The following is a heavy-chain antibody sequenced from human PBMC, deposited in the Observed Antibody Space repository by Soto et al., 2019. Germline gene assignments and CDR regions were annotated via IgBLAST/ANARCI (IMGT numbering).Heavy chain of an antibody. CDR3: AKEKYDYIWGSYRSNWFDP. CDR2: ISGSGGST. CDR1: GFTFSSYA. J-gene: IGHJ5*02. Sequence: GGSLRLSCAASGFTFSSYAMSWVRQAPGKGLEWVSAISGSGGSTYYADSVKGRFTISRDNSKNTLYLQMNSLRAEDTAVYYCAKEKYDYIWGSYRSNWFDPWGQGTLVTVSS. D-gene: IGHD3-16*02. V-gene: IGHV3-23*01.